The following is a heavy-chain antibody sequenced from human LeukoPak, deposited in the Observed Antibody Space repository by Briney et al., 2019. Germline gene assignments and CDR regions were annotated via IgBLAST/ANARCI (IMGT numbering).Heavy chain of an antibody. CDR1: GGTFSSYA. V-gene: IGHV1-69*13. J-gene: IGHJ3*02. D-gene: IGHD1-26*01. Sequence: GASVTVSCKASGGTFSSYAISWVRQAPGQGLEWMGGIIPIFGTANYAQKFQGRVTITADESTSTAYMELSSLRSEDTAVYYCARFIVGATTSAFDIWDQGTMVTVSS. CDR2: IIPIFGTA. CDR3: ARFIVGATTSAFDI.